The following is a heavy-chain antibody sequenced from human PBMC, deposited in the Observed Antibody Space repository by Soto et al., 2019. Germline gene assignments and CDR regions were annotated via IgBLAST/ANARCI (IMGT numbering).Heavy chain of an antibody. V-gene: IGHV4-34*01. Sequence: QVQQQPWGAGLLKPSETLSLTCTVYAGSFSHYYWNWIRQSPGKGLEWIGKIKHGGSSSYNPSLRSRVTISVDMSKNQLSLTLSSLAAADTAVYYCARGGSSDWQVALDIWGQGTMVPVSS. CDR2: IKHGGSS. CDR3: ARGGSSDWQVALDI. CDR1: AGSFSHYY. D-gene: IGHD6-19*01. J-gene: IGHJ3*02.